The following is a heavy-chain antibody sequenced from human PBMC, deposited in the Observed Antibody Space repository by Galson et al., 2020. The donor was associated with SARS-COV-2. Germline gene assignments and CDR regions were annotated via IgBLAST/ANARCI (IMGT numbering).Heavy chain of an antibody. Sequence: ASVKVTCKASGYTFTGYYMHWVRQAPGQGLEWMGWINPNSGGTNYAQKVQGRVTMTRDTSISTAYMELSRLRSDDTAVYYCARVGATLYYYYYGMDVWGQGSTVIFAS. V-gene: IGHV1-2*02. CDR3: ARVGATLYYYYYGMDV. CDR2: INPNSGGT. CDR1: GYTFTGYY. J-gene: IGHJ6*02. D-gene: IGHD1-26*01.